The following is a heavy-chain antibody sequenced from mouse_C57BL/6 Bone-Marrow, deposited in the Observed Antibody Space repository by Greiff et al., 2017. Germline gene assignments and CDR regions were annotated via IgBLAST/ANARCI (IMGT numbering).Heavy chain of an antibody. Sequence: EVMLVESGGGLVKPGGSLKLSCAASGFTFSSYAMSWVRQTPEKRLEWVATISDGGSYTYYPDNVKGRFTISRDNAKNNLYLQMSHLKSEDTAMYYCARDPSMITDLYWYFDVWGTGTTVTVSS. CDR2: ISDGGSYT. CDR1: GFTFSSYA. V-gene: IGHV5-4*01. CDR3: ARDPSMITDLYWYFDV. D-gene: IGHD2-4*01. J-gene: IGHJ1*03.